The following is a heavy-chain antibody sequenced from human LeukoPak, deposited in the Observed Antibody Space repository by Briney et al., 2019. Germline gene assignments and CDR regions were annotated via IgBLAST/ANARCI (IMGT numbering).Heavy chain of an antibody. CDR1: GGTFSSYA. D-gene: IGHD6-19*01. V-gene: IGHV1-69*04. CDR2: IIPILGIA. CDR3: ARDIAVAGTRNFDY. Sequence: ASVKVSCKASGGTFSSYAISWVRQAPGQGLEWMGRIIPILGIANYAQKFQGRVTITADKSTSTAYMELSSLRSEDTAVYYCARDIAVAGTRNFDYWGQGTLVTVSP. J-gene: IGHJ4*02.